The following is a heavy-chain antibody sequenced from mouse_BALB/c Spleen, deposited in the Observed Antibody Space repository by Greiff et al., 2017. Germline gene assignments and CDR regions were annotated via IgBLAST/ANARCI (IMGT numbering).Heavy chain of an antibody. CDR2: IWAGGST. D-gene: IGHD2-4*01. CDR1: GFSLTSYG. CDR3: ARVDYDYEDYAMDY. J-gene: IGHJ4*01. V-gene: IGHV2-9*02. Sequence: QVQLQQSGPGLVAPSQSLSITCTVSGFSLTSYGVHWVRQPPGKGLEWLGVIWAGGSTNYNSALMSRLSISKDNSKSQVFLKMNSLQTDDTAMYYCARVDYDYEDYAMDYWGQGTSVTVSS.